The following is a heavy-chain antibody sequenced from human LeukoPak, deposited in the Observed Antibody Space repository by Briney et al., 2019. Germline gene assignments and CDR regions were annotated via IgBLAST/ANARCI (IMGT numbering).Heavy chain of an antibody. V-gene: IGHV3-74*01. CDR2: INSDGRTT. D-gene: IGHD6-6*01. Sequence: QPGGSLTLSCAASGFTFSSYWMHWVRQAPGKGLVWVSRINSDGRTTTYADSVSGRFTISRDNAKNTLYLQMLSLRAEGTAVYYCAREYSSWFDYWGQGTLVSVSS. CDR3: AREYSSWFDY. J-gene: IGHJ4*02. CDR1: GFTFSSYW.